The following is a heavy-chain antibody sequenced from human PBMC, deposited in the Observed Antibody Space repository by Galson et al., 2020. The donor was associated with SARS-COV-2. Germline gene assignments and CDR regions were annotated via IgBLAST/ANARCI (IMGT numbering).Heavy chain of an antibody. CDR3: ARGVPGY. J-gene: IGHJ4*02. Sequence: SETLSLTCAVYGGSFSGYHWSWIRQSPGKGLEWIGQIDHSGNTKYNPSLKSRVTISIDTSKNQFSLNLNSVTVADTAVYYCARGVPGYWGQGTLVTVSS. V-gene: IGHV4-34*01. CDR1: GGSFSGYH. CDR2: IDHSGNT. D-gene: IGHD3-10*01.